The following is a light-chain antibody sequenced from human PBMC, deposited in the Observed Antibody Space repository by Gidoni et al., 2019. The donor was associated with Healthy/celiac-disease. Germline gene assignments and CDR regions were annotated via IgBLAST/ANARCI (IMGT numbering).Light chain of an antibody. J-gene: IGLJ2*01. Sequence: QSALTHPASGPGSPGQSITISCTGTSSDVGGYNYVSWYQQHPGKAPKLIISDVSNRPSGVSKRFSGSKSGNTASLTSSGLQAEHEADYYCSSYTSSSTPVVFGGGTKLTVL. CDR2: DVS. V-gene: IGLV2-14*01. CDR3: SSYTSSSTPVV. CDR1: SSDVGGYNY.